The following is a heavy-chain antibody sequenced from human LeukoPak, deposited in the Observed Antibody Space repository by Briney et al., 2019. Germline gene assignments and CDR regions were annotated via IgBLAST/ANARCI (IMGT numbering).Heavy chain of an antibody. J-gene: IGHJ4*02. Sequence: PGGSLRLSCAASGFAFDDYGMSWVRQAPGKGLEWVSGINWNGGSTGYADSVKGRFTISRDNAKNSLYLQMNSLRAGDTALYYCARERTYYYDSNPDYFDYWGQGTLVTVSS. CDR2: INWNGGST. D-gene: IGHD3-22*01. CDR1: GFAFDDYG. V-gene: IGHV3-20*04. CDR3: ARERTYYYDSNPDYFDY.